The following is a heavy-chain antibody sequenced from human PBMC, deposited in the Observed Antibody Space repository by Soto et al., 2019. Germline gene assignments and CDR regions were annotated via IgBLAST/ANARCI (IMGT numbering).Heavy chain of an antibody. CDR3: ARSMLYSDVSNYSPFDY. D-gene: IGHD2-8*01. J-gene: IGHJ4*02. V-gene: IGHV4-61*01. CDR1: GGSVSSGNYY. Sequence: QVQLQESGPGLVKPSETLSLTCTVSGGSVSSGNYYWSWIRQPPGEGLEWIGYFYYTGSINYNPSLKSRVTISIDASKNQFSLRLSSVTAADTAVYYCARSMLYSDVSNYSPFDYWGQGTLVTVSS. CDR2: FYYTGSI.